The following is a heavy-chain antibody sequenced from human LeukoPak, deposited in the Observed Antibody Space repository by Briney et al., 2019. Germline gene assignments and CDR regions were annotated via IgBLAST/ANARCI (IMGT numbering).Heavy chain of an antibody. CDR1: GFIFRNYA. CDR2: INSDGRST. J-gene: IGHJ6*04. V-gene: IGHV3-74*01. CDR3: ARGQYYGMDV. Sequence: PGASLRLSCAASGFIFRNYAMSWVRQAPGKGLVWVSRINSDGRSTSYADSVKGRFTISRDNAKNTLYLQMNSLRAEDTAVYYCARGQYYGMDVWGKGTTVTVSS.